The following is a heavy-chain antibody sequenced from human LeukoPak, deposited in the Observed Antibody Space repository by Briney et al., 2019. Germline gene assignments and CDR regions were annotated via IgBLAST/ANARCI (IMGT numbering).Heavy chain of an antibody. CDR2: IKSKTDGGTT. CDR3: TTDFYYDSSGYSWYFDX. J-gene: IGHJ4*02. CDR1: GFTFSNAW. V-gene: IGHV3-15*01. Sequence: GGSLRLSCAASGFTFSNAWMSWVRQAPGKGLEWVGRIKSKTDGGTTDYAAPVKGRFTISRDDSKNTLYLQMNSLKTEDTAVYYCTTDFYYDSSGYSWYFDXXGXXTLVTVS. D-gene: IGHD3-22*01.